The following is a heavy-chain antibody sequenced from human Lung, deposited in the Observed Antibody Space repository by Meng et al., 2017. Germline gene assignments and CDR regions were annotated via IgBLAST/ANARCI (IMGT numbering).Heavy chain of an antibody. CDR3: ARGGATVTTGY. D-gene: IGHD4-11*01. V-gene: IGHV1-46*01. Sequence: QVQLVQSGAEVKKPGTSVQVSCKASGYTFTSYFMHWVRQAPGQGLEWMGIINPSGGSTSYAQKFQGRVTVTRDTSTSTVYMELSSLRSEDTATYYCARGGATVTTGYWGQGTLVTVSS. CDR1: GYTFTSYF. CDR2: INPSGGST. J-gene: IGHJ4*02.